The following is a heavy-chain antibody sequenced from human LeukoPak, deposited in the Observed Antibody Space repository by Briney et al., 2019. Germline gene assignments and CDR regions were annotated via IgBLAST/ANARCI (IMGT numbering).Heavy chain of an antibody. D-gene: IGHD2-15*01. CDR2: IKPDGSEQ. CDR3: VRGGGLLPDY. Sequence: GGSLTLSCAASGFSFSTFWMSWGRQAPERGLEWVANIKPDGSEQYYVDSVKGRFTISRDNAKNSMYLQISSLRAEDTAVYYCVRGGGLLPDYWGQGTPVTVSS. CDR1: GFSFSTFW. J-gene: IGHJ4*02. V-gene: IGHV3-7*01.